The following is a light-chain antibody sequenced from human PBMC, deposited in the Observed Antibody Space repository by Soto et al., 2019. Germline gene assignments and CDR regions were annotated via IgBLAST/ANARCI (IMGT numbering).Light chain of an antibody. Sequence: VVLTQSPGTLSLTPGERDTLSCRASQSVSSNYLAWYQQKPGLAPRLVIYDASNRATGIPDRFSGSGSGTDFTLTISSLEPEDFAVYYCHQYGSSPRTFGQGTKVDIK. CDR3: HQYGSSPRT. CDR1: QSVSSNY. V-gene: IGKV3D-20*01. CDR2: DAS. J-gene: IGKJ1*01.